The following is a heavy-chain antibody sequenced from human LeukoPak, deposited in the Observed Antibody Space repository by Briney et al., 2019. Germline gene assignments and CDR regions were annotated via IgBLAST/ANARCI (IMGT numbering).Heavy chain of an antibody. CDR1: GNSISSGDYY. V-gene: IGHV4-61*02. Sequence: SQTLSLTRTVSGNSISSGDYYWTWIRQPAGKGLEWIGRIYSSGSTNYNPSLKSRLTISLDTSKNQFSLKLSSVTAADTAVYYCARGNWNYFDYWGQGTLVPVSS. CDR3: ARGNWNYFDY. CDR2: IYSSGST. J-gene: IGHJ4*02. D-gene: IGHD1-20*01.